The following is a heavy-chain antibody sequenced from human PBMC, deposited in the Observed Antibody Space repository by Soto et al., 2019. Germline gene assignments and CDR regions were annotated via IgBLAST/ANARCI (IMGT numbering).Heavy chain of an antibody. V-gene: IGHV1-2*04. Sequence: QVQLVQSGAEVKEPGASVTVSGRASGDRFTDYYMHWVRQAPGQGLEWMGWINPNSGVTKYAQKFQSWVTMTRDTSIRTVYMQLSRLGFDDTAIYYCARESGGATATLDYYYFYMDVWGTGTTVTVSS. CDR3: ARESGGATATLDYYYFYMDV. D-gene: IGHD1-26*01. J-gene: IGHJ6*03. CDR2: INPNSGVT. CDR1: GDRFTDYY.